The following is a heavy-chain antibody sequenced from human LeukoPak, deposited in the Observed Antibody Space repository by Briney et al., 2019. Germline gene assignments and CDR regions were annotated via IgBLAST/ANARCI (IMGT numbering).Heavy chain of an antibody. CDR1: GFTFSSYA. Sequence: GGSLRLSCAASGFTFSSYAMHWVRQAPGKGLEYVSAISSNGGSTYYANSVKGRFTISRDNSKNTLYLQMGSLRAEDMAVYYCARDLGSSWVDAFDIWGQGTMVTVSS. J-gene: IGHJ3*02. D-gene: IGHD6-13*01. V-gene: IGHV3-64*01. CDR3: ARDLGSSWVDAFDI. CDR2: ISSNGGST.